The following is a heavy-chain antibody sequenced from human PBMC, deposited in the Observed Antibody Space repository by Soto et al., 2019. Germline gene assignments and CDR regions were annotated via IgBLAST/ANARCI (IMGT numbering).Heavy chain of an antibody. CDR1: GFTFSSYW. CDR3: ARDRRECSGGRCYPYYFDY. D-gene: IGHD2-15*01. V-gene: IGHV3-7*04. Sequence: EVQLVESGGGLVQPGGSLRLSCAASGFTFSSYWMSWVRQAPGKGLEWVANIKQDGSEKYYVDSVKGRFTISRDNADNSLYLQMNSLRAEDTAVYYCARDRRECSGGRCYPYYFDYWGQGTLVTVSS. CDR2: IKQDGSEK. J-gene: IGHJ4*01.